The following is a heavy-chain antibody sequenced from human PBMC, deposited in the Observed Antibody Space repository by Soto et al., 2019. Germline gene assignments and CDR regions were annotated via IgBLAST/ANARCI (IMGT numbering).Heavy chain of an antibody. CDR3: ARLASSWQNNYVGF. V-gene: IGHV4-34*01. CDR1: GGSFSPYF. Sequence: QVQLQQWGAGLLKPSETLSLTCAVYGGSFSPYFWSWIRQPPGTGLERIGEINHSGSTNYNPSLTHRVTISAEKSTNQVSLKQTSVTAAETAVYYCARLASSWQNNYVGFWGRVTPVSVAS. D-gene: IGHD2-15*01. CDR2: INHSGST. J-gene: IGHJ2*01.